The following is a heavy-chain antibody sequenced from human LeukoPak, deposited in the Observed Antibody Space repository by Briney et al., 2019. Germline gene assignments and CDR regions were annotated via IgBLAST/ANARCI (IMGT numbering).Heavy chain of an antibody. CDR2: IFYTGST. CDR1: GGSISSSY. D-gene: IGHD6-19*01. Sequence: SETLSLTCTVSGGSISSSYWSWIRQPPGKGLEWIGCIFYTGSTDYNPSLKSRVTISVDTSKNQFSLKVNSVTAADTAVYYCARARYSRAWYASDIWGQGTVVIVSA. J-gene: IGHJ3*02. CDR3: ARARYSRAWYASDI. V-gene: IGHV4-59*01.